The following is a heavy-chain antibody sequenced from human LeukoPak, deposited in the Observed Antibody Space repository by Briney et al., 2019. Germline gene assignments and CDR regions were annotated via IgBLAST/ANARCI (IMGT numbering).Heavy chain of an antibody. D-gene: IGHD1-26*01. CDR1: GYTFTGDY. J-gene: IGHJ4*02. V-gene: IGHV1-2*06. CDR3: ARSTVVGATIGDH. Sequence: ASVKVSCKASGYTFTGDYMHWVRQAPGQGLEWLGRINPNSGGTSYAQKFLGRVTMTRDTSISTAYMELTRLTSDDTAMHYCARSTVVGATIGDHWGQGTLVTVSS. CDR2: INPNSGGT.